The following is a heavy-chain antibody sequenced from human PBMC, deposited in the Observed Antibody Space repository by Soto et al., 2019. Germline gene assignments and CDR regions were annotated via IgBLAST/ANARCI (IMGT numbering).Heavy chain of an antibody. D-gene: IGHD2-2*01. CDR3: SKAAVSTSLFDF. CDR2: ISGSGGTT. V-gene: IGHV3-23*01. Sequence: EVQLLESGGGLAQRGGSLRLSCAASGFTFSNYAMSWVRQAPGKGLEWVSSISGSGGTTYYADSVRGRFSISRDNSKNTVYLQMASLGAADTATYYCSKAAVSTSLFDFWGQGTLVTVSS. CDR1: GFTFSNYA. J-gene: IGHJ4*02.